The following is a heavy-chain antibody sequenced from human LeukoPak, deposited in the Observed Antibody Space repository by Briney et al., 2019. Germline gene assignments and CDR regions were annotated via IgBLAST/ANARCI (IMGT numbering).Heavy chain of an antibody. CDR1: GYTFTSYG. D-gene: IGHD2-21*02. CDR3: ARAQGDSLYNWFDP. J-gene: IGHJ5*02. V-gene: IGHV1-18*01. CDR2: ISAYNGNT. Sequence: ASVKVSCKASGYTFTSYGISWARQAPGQGLEWMGWISAYNGNTNYAQKLQGRVTMTTDTSTSTAYMELRSLRSDDTAVYYCARAQGDSLYNWFDPWGQGTLVTVSS.